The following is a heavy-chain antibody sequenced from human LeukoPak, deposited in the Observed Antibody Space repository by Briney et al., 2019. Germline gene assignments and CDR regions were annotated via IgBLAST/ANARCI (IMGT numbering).Heavy chain of an antibody. V-gene: IGHV1-24*01. CDR2: FDPEDGET. CDR3: AVGYCSSTSCYAAYYYYYGMDV. CDR1: GYTVTELS. D-gene: IGHD2-2*01. Sequence: ASVKVSCKVSGYTVTELSMHWVRQAPGKGLEWMGGFDPEDGETIYAQKFQGRVTMTRNTSISTAYMELSSLRSEDTAVYYCAVGYCSSTSCYAAYYYYYGMDVWGQGTTVTVSS. J-gene: IGHJ6*02.